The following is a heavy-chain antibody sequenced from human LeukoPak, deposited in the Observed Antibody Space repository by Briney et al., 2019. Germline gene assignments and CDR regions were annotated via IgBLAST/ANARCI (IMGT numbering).Heavy chain of an antibody. CDR1: GFTFSTYA. V-gene: IGHV3-64D*09. CDR2: ISSDGGST. J-gene: IGHJ4*02. Sequence: GGSLRLSCSASGFTFSTYAFHWVRQAPGKGLEYVSAISSDGGSTYYLDSVKGRFAISRDNSKNTLYLQMSSLRAEDTALYYCVKDQSGTYSLDYWGQGTLVTVSS. CDR3: VKDQSGTYSLDY. D-gene: IGHD1-26*01.